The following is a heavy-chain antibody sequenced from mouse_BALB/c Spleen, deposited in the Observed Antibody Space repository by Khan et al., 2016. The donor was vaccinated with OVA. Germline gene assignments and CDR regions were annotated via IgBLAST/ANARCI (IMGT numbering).Heavy chain of an antibody. CDR1: GYTFTDYY. J-gene: IGHJ3*01. D-gene: IGHD4-1*01. CDR3: ARSGTGSFAY. V-gene: IGHV1-77*01. CDR2: IYPGSGNT. Sequence: QVQLQQSGAELARPGASVKLSCKASGYTFTDYYLNWVKQRTGQGLEWIGDIYPGSGNTYYNERFKGKATLTADKSSSTAYMQLSSLTSEDSAVYLWARSGTGSFAYWGQGTLVTVSA.